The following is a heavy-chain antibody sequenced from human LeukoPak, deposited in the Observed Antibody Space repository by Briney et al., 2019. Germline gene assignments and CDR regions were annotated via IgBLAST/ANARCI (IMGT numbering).Heavy chain of an antibody. CDR3: AKDLGAVIVVPFDY. Sequence: PGRSLRLSCAASGFTFDDYAMHWVRQAPGKGLEWVSGISWNSGSIGYADSVKGRFTISRDNAKNSLYLQMNSLRAEDTALYYCAKDLGAVIVVPFDYWGQGTLVTVSS. V-gene: IGHV3-9*01. D-gene: IGHD3-22*01. CDR2: ISWNSGSI. CDR1: GFTFDDYA. J-gene: IGHJ4*02.